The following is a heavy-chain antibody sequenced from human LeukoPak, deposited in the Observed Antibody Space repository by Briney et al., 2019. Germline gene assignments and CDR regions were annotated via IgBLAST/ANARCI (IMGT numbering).Heavy chain of an antibody. D-gene: IGHD5-12*01. J-gene: IGHJ6*02. CDR1: GFTFSSYS. CDR2: ISSSSSYI. Sequence: KSGGSLRLSCAASGFTFSSYSMNWVRQAPGKGLEWVSSISSSSSYIYYADSVKGRFTISRDNAKNSLYLQMNSLRAEDTAVYYCARVLEWLRSGMDVWGQGTTVTVSS. V-gene: IGHV3-21*01. CDR3: ARVLEWLRSGMDV.